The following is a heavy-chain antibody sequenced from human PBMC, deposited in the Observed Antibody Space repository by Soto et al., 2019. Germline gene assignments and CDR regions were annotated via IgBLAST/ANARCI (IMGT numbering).Heavy chain of an antibody. D-gene: IGHD5-18*01. CDR3: AGGYSYGYWFDY. V-gene: IGHV1-69*02. CDR1: GGTFSSYT. Sequence: QVQLVQSGAEVKKPGSSVKVSCKASGGTFSSYTISWVRQAPGQGLEWMGRIIPILGIANYAQKFQGRVTITADKSTSTADMELSSLRSEDTAVYYCAGGYSYGYWFDYWGQGTLVTVSS. CDR2: IIPILGIA. J-gene: IGHJ4*02.